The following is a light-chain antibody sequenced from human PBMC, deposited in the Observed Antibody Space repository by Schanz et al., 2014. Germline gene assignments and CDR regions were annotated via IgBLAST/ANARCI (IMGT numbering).Light chain of an antibody. CDR1: SSDVGGYNY. CDR2: DVS. Sequence: QSALTQPRSVSGSPGQSVTISCTGTSSDVGGYNYVSWYQQHPGKAPKLMIYDVSKRPSGVPDRFSGSKSGNTASLTISGLQAEDEADYYCSSYTSSSTVFGGGTK. CDR3: SSYTSSSTV. J-gene: IGLJ2*01. V-gene: IGLV2-11*01.